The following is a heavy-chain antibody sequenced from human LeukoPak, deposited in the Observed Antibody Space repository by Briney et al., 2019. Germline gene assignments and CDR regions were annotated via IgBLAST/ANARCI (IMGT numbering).Heavy chain of an antibody. CDR2: ISDSGSST. D-gene: IGHD2-8*01. V-gene: IGHV3-23*01. CDR3: AGKSPGWSMAFDH. J-gene: IGHJ4*02. Sequence: GGSLRLSCAASGLTFSSYATSWVRQAPGKGLEWVSAISDSGSSTYYADSVKGRFTISRDNSKNTLYLQMNSLRTEDTAVYYCAGKSPGWSMAFDHWGQGTLVTVSS. CDR1: GLTFSSYA.